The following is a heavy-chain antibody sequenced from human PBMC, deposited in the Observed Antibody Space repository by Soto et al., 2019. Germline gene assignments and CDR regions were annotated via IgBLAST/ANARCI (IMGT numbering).Heavy chain of an antibody. Sequence: GASVKVSCKASGYIFSTHAMHWVRQAPGQSLEWIGWIVADSGNTKYAQTFQERVTITRDMSTSTAYMELSSLRSEDTAVYYYAVSYCSSTSCYPTKNDYWGQGTLVTVSS. CDR2: IVADSGNT. J-gene: IGHJ4*02. D-gene: IGHD2-2*01. CDR1: GYIFSTHA. CDR3: AVSYCSSTSCYPTKNDY. V-gene: IGHV1-58*02.